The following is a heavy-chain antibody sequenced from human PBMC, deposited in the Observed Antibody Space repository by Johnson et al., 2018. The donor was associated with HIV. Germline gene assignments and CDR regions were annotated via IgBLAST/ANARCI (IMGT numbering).Heavy chain of an antibody. D-gene: IGHD3-22*01. J-gene: IGHJ3*01. CDR2: MRYNGSNE. V-gene: IGHV3-30*02. CDR3: AREVDSRGPPGLW. CDR1: GFTFSRYG. Sequence: QVQLVESGGGVVQPGESLRLSCVASGFTFSRYGMHWVRQAPGKGLEWVAFMRYNGSNEYYADSLKGRFTISRDNSKNTLYLQMNSLRPEDTAVYYCAREVDSRGPPGLWWGQGTMVTVSS.